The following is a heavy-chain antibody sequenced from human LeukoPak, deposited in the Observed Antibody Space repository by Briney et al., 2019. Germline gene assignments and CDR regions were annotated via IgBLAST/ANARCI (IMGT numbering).Heavy chain of an antibody. CDR3: ARTNYYGSGSYYPDL. V-gene: IGHV4-59*08. J-gene: IGHJ5*02. CDR1: GASMRTYY. Sequence: PSETLSLTCTVSGASMRTYYWSWIRQPPGKGLEWIGFIYHSGSTDYNPSLKSRGTISVDTSKHQFSLKLSSVTAADTAVYYCARTNYYGSGSYYPDLWGQGTLVTVSS. CDR2: IYHSGST. D-gene: IGHD3-10*01.